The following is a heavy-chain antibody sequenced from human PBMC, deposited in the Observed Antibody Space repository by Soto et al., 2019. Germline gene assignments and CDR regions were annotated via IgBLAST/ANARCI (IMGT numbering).Heavy chain of an antibody. CDR3: ATKGRWYVGYYYYGMDV. V-gene: IGHV1-18*01. J-gene: IGHJ6*02. CDR2: VSAYNGNT. CDR1: GYTFTRYY. D-gene: IGHD6-13*01. Sequence: TSVKVSCKASGYTFTRYYINWVRQAPGQGLEWMGWVSAYNGNTHYEQKLQGRVTLTTDTSTSTAYMELSSLRSEDTAVYYCATKGRWYVGYYYYGMDVWGQGTTVTVSS.